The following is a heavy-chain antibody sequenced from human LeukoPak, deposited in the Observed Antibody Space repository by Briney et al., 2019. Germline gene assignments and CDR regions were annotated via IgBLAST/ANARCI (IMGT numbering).Heavy chain of an antibody. V-gene: IGHV3-33*01. J-gene: IGHJ4*02. D-gene: IGHD6-13*01. CDR2: IWYDGSNK. Sequence: GRSLRLSCAASGFTFSSYGMHWVRQAPGKGLEWVAVIWYDGSNKYYADSVKGRFTISRDNSKNTLYLQMNSLRAEDTAVYYCARDGAAAGSEPFDYWGQGTLVTVSS. CDR3: ARDGAAAGSEPFDY. CDR1: GFTFSSYG.